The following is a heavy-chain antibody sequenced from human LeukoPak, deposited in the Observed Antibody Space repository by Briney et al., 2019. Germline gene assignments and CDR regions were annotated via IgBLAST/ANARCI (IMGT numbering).Heavy chain of an antibody. CDR3: AKDPGVVPAHYFDY. CDR1: GFTFSSYA. V-gene: IGHV3-23*01. CDR2: TGSTGVST. D-gene: IGHD2-2*01. J-gene: IGHJ4*02. Sequence: GGSLRLSCAASGFTFSSYAMNWVRQAPGKGLEWVSATGSTGVSTFYADSVKGRYTVSRDNSKNTLSLQMNSLRAEDTAVYYCAKDPGVVPAHYFDYWGQGILVTVSS.